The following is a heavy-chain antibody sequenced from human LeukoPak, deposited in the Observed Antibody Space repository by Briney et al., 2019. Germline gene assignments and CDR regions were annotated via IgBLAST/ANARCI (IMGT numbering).Heavy chain of an antibody. CDR1: GFTFSSYG. CDR2: IWYDGSNK. D-gene: IGHD3-3*01. CDR3: ARDRDYDFWSGYPWFDP. J-gene: IGHJ5*02. V-gene: IGHV3-33*01. Sequence: GGSLRLSCAASGFTFSSYGMHWVRQAPGKGLEWVAVIWYDGSNKYYADSVKGRFTISRDNSKNTLYLQMNSLRAEDTAVYYCARDRDYDFWSGYPWFDPWGRGTLVTVSS.